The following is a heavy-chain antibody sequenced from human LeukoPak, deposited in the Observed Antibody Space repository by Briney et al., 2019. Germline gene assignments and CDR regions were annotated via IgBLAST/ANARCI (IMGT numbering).Heavy chain of an antibody. J-gene: IGHJ5*02. Sequence: SETMSLARAVYGESFNGLYWRWVRQPPGKGLEWIGEISHRGSTNYNPSLKSRVTISIDTSKNQFSLKLSSGTAADTAVYYCARGEYGNQRSNNWFDPWGQGTLVTVSS. CDR1: GESFNGLY. V-gene: IGHV4-34*01. CDR2: ISHRGST. D-gene: IGHD4-17*01. CDR3: ARGEYGNQRSNNWFDP.